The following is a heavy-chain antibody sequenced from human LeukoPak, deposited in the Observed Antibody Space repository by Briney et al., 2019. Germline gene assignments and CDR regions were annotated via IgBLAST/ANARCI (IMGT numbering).Heavy chain of an antibody. Sequence: SETLSLTCTVSGGSISSSSYYWGWIRQPPGKGLEWIGSIYYSGSTCYHPSLKSRVTISVDTSKNQFSLKLSSVTAADTAVYYCARDKQHLWFGELHYYGMDVWGQGTTVTVSS. V-gene: IGHV4-39*07. J-gene: IGHJ6*02. D-gene: IGHD3-10*01. CDR2: IYYSGST. CDR3: ARDKQHLWFGELHYYGMDV. CDR1: GGSISSSSYY.